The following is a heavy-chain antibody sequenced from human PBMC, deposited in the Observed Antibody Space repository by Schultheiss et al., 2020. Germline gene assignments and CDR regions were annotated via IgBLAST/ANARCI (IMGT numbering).Heavy chain of an antibody. CDR1: GFTFSSYA. J-gene: IGHJ5*02. CDR3: ANFDLGAMDPLNWFDP. D-gene: IGHD5-18*01. Sequence: GGSLRLSCAASGFTFSSYAMSWVRQAPGKGLEWVSAISGSGGSTYYADSVKGRFTISRDNSKNTLYLQMNSLRAEDTAVYYCANFDLGAMDPLNWFDPWGQGTLVTVSS. CDR2: ISGSGGST. V-gene: IGHV3-23*01.